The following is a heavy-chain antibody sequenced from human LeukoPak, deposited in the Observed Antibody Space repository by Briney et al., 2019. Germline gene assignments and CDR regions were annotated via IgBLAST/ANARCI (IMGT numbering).Heavy chain of an antibody. Sequence: GGSLRLSCAASGFTFSSYAMHWGRQAPGKGLEWVAVISYDGSNKYYADSVKGRFTISRDNSKNTLYLQMNSLRAEDTAVYYCARDYYDSSGYYAYAEYFQHWGQGTLVTVSS. V-gene: IGHV3-30*04. D-gene: IGHD3-22*01. J-gene: IGHJ1*01. CDR2: ISYDGSNK. CDR3: ARDYYDSSGYYAYAEYFQH. CDR1: GFTFSSYA.